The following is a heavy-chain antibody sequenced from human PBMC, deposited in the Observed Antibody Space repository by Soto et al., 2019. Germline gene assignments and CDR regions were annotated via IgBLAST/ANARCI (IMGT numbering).Heavy chain of an antibody. V-gene: IGHV4-38-2*02. CDR2: IYHSVST. CDR3: ARKADYASGRINLFDS. D-gene: IGHD3-10*01. Sequence: SETLSLTCTVSGYSINSDDYWGWIRQPPGKGLEWIASIYHSVSTFYNPSLRSRVTISIDTSKNPFSLRLTAVTAAIKAMYYCARKADYASGRINLFDSWGQGTLVTVSS. J-gene: IGHJ4*02. CDR1: GYSINSDDY.